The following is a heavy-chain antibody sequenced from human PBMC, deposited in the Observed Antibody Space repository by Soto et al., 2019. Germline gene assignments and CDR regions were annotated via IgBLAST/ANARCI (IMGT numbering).Heavy chain of an antibody. Sequence: GGPLRLSCAASGFTFSSYGMHWVRQAPGKGLEWVAVIWYDGSNKYYADSVKGRFTISRDNSKNTLFLQMNSLRAEGTAVYYCAKNVVDRGVDFWGQGTLVTVSS. J-gene: IGHJ4*02. V-gene: IGHV3-33*03. CDR3: AKNVVDRGVDF. D-gene: IGHD3-16*02. CDR1: GFTFSSYG. CDR2: IWYDGSNK.